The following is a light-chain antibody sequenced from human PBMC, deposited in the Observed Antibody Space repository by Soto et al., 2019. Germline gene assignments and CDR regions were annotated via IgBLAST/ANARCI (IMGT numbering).Light chain of an antibody. CDR3: LLFYGDAWV. Sequence: QAVVTQGPPLTVSPGGTVPSPWASSTGAVTSGYYPNWFQQKAGQAPRVLIYSTSNKHSWTPARFSGSLLGGKAALTLSGVQPEDEAEYYCLLFYGDAWVFGGGTKLTVL. J-gene: IGLJ3*02. CDR1: TGAVTSGYY. CDR2: STS. V-gene: IGLV7-43*01.